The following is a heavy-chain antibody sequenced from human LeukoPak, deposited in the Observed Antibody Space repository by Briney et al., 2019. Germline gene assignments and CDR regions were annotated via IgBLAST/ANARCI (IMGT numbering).Heavy chain of an antibody. Sequence: SETLSLTCTVSGGSISSGSYYWSWIRQPAGKGLEWIGRIYTSGSTNYNPSLKSRVTISVDTSKNQFSLKLSSVTAADTAVYYCAREGGSGWGYYYYYYMDVWGKGTTVTISS. V-gene: IGHV4-61*02. D-gene: IGHD3-10*01. CDR1: GGSISSGSYY. CDR3: AREGGSGWGYYYYYYMDV. J-gene: IGHJ6*03. CDR2: IYTSGST.